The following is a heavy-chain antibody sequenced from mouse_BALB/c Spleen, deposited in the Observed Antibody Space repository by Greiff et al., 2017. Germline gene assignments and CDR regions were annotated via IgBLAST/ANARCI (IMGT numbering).Heavy chain of an antibody. CDR2: IWGDGST. Sequence: VKLMESGPGLVAPSQSLSITCTVSGFSLTGYGVNWVRQPPGKGLEWLGMIWGDGSTDYNSALKSRLSISKDNSKSQVFLKMNSLQTDDTARYYCARAAYSRGYWYFDVWGAGTTVTVSS. J-gene: IGHJ1*01. V-gene: IGHV2-6-7*01. CDR1: GFSLTGYG. CDR3: ARAAYSRGYWYFDV. D-gene: IGHD2-10*01.